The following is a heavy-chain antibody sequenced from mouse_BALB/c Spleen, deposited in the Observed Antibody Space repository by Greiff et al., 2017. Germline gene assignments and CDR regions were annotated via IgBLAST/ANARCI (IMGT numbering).Heavy chain of an antibody. CDR1: GYTFTSYW. CDR3: ARAEYEGSGTDY. Sequence: VQLQQSGTVLARPGASVKMSCKASGYTFTSYWMHWVKQRPGQGLEWIGAIYPGNSDTSYNQKFKGKAKLTAVTSTSTAYMELSSLTNEDSAVYYCARAEYEGSGTDYWGQGTTVTVSS. CDR2: IYPGNSDT. J-gene: IGHJ2*01. D-gene: IGHD1-1*01. V-gene: IGHV1-5*01.